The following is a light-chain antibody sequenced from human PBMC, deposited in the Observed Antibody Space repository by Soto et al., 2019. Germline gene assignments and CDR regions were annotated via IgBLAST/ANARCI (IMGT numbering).Light chain of an antibody. CDR3: SSYTITSSPV. CDR2: EVT. J-gene: IGLJ1*01. CDR1: SGDVGGYDF. V-gene: IGLV2-14*01. Sequence: QSVLTQPASVSGSPGQSITISCTGTSGDVGGYDFVSWYRQYPGQAPKILIYEVTHRPSGVPDRFSGSKSGNTASLTISGLQADDGADYYCSSYTITSSPVFGPGTKVTVL.